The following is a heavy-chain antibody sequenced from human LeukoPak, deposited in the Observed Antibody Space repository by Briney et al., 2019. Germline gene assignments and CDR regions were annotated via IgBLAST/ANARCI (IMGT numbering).Heavy chain of an antibody. J-gene: IGHJ5*02. Sequence: GESLKISCQVSGYIFTHYWIGWVRQMPGKGLESMGIIYPADSDTTYRTSFQGQVTISADKSIDTVYLQWSSLKASDTAMYYCARQSRDGSKTRGYFFDHWGQGTLVTVSS. V-gene: IGHV5-51*01. CDR1: GYIFTHYW. CDR3: ARQSRDGSKTRGYFFDH. CDR2: IYPADSDT. D-gene: IGHD3-10*01.